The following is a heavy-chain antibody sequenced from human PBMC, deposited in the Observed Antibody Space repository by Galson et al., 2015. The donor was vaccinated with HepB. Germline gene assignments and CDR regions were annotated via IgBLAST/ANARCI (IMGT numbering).Heavy chain of an antibody. CDR3: ARVGYCTNGVCYSTPWFDP. J-gene: IGHJ5*02. CDR1: GGSISSSNW. Sequence: ETLSLTCAVSGGSISSSNWWSWVRQPPGKGLEWIGEIYHSGSTNYNPSLKSRVTISVDKSKNQFSLKLSSVTAADTAVYYCARVGYCTNGVCYSTPWFDPWGQGTLVTVSS. CDR2: IYHSGST. D-gene: IGHD2-8*01. V-gene: IGHV4-4*02.